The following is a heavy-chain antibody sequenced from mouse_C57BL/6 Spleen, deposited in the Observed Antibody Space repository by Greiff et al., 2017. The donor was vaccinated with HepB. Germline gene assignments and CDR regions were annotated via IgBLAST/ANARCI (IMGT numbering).Heavy chain of an antibody. J-gene: IGHJ1*03. Sequence: EVKLVESEGGLVQPGSSMKLSCTASGFTFSDYYMAWVRQVPEKGLEWVANINYDGSSTYYLDSLKSRFIISRDNAKNILYLQMSSLKSEDTATYYGARYYYGSSYWYFDVWGTGTTVTVSS. D-gene: IGHD1-1*01. V-gene: IGHV5-16*01. CDR2: INYDGSST. CDR1: GFTFSDYY. CDR3: ARYYYGSSYWYFDV.